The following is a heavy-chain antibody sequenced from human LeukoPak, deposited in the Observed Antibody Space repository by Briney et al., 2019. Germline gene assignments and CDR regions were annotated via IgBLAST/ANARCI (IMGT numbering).Heavy chain of an antibody. CDR2: INSDGSST. CDR3: ARVRHYYDSSGYFGY. J-gene: IGHJ4*02. Sequence: GGSLRLSCAASGFTFSSYWMHWVRQAPGKGLVWVSRINSDGSSTSYADSVKGRSTISRDNAKNTLYLQMNSLRAEDTAVYYCARVRHYYDSSGYFGYWGQGTLVTVSS. CDR1: GFTFSSYW. V-gene: IGHV3-74*01. D-gene: IGHD3-22*01.